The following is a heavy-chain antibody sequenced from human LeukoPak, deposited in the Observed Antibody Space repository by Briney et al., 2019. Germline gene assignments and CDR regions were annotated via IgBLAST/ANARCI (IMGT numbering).Heavy chain of an antibody. Sequence: GGSLRLSCAASGFTFSSYGMHWVRQAPGKGLEWVAVISYDGSNKYYADSVKGRFTISRDNSKNTLYLQMNSLRAEDTAVYYCAKDHYSGSQGVAFDIWGQGTMVTVSS. CDR2: ISYDGSNK. CDR1: GFTFSSYG. J-gene: IGHJ3*02. D-gene: IGHD1-26*01. V-gene: IGHV3-30*18. CDR3: AKDHYSGSQGVAFDI.